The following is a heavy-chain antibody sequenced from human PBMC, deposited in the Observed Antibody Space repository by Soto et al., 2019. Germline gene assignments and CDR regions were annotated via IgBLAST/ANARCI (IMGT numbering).Heavy chain of an antibody. Sequence: GSLRLSCAASGFTFSSYSMNWVRQAPGKGLEWVSSISSRSSYIYYADSVKGRFTISRDNAKNSLYLQMNSLRAEDTAVYYCARADFDYWGQGTLVTVSS. CDR3: ARADFDY. CDR1: GFTFSSYS. V-gene: IGHV3-21*01. J-gene: IGHJ4*02. CDR2: ISSRSSYI.